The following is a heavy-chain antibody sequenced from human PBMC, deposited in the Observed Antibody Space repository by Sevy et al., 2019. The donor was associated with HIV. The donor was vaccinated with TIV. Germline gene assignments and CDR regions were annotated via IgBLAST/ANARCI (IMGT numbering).Heavy chain of an antibody. Sequence: GGSLRLSCAASGFTFSSYAMHGVRQAPSKGLEWVAVISYDGSNKYYADSVKGRFTISRDNSKNTLYLQMNSLRAEDTAVYYCARDVGRGYNAFDIWGQGTMVTVSS. D-gene: IGHD5-12*01. CDR1: GFTFSSYA. CDR3: ARDVGRGYNAFDI. CDR2: ISYDGSNK. V-gene: IGHV3-30-3*01. J-gene: IGHJ3*02.